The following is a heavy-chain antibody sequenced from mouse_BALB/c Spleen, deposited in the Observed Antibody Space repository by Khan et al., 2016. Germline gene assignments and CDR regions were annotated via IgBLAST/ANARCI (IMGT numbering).Heavy chain of an antibody. J-gene: IGHJ1*01. D-gene: IGHD1-1*01. CDR3: ARYRYYDGSSRYFDV. CDR1: GYTFTNYG. Sequence: QSQLVQSGPELKKPGKTVKISCKASGYTFTNYGMNWVKQAPGKGLKWMGWINTYSGESTYADDFKGRFAFSLETSANTAYLQINNLKNEDTATYFCARYRYYDGSSRYFDVWGAGTTVTVSS. CDR2: INTYSGES. V-gene: IGHV9-3-1*01.